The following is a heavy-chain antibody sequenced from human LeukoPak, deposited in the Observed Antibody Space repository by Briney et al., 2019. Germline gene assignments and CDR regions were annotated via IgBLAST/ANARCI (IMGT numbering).Heavy chain of an antibody. CDR3: ARLYDSSGLDAFDI. CDR1: GGSISSGGYY. V-gene: IGHV4-30-4*08. CDR2: IYYSGST. D-gene: IGHD3-22*01. J-gene: IGHJ3*02. Sequence: SETLSLTCTVSGGSISSGGYYWSWIRQPPGKGLEWIGYIYYSGSTYYNPSLKSRVTISVDTSKNQFSLKLSSVTAADTAVYYCARLYDSSGLDAFDIWGQGTMVTVSS.